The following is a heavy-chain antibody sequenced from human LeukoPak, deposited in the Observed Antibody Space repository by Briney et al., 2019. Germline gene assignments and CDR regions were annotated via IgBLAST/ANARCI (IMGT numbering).Heavy chain of an antibody. V-gene: IGHV3-30*02. J-gene: IGHJ6*03. CDR3: AKDPTRPGYYYYYMDV. CDR1: GFTFSGYV. Sequence: PGGSLRLSCAAPGFTFSGYVMHWVRQAPGKGLEWVAFIRYDGSNTYYADSVKGRFTISRDNSKNTLYLQMNSLKPEDTAVYYCAKDPTRPGYYYYYMDVWGKGTTVTISS. CDR2: IRYDGSNT. D-gene: IGHD6-6*01.